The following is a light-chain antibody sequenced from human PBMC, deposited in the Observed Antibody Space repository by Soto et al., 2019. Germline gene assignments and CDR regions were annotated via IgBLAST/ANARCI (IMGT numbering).Light chain of an antibody. CDR3: QQYSLPPWT. CDR1: QSLLYRSNNKNY. V-gene: IGKV4-1*01. CDR2: WAS. Sequence: DIVMTQSPDSLAVSLCERATISCKSSQSLLYRSNNKNYLAWYQQKPGQPPRLLIYWASTRESGVPDRFSGSGSGADFSLSISSLQAEDVAVYFCQQYSLPPWTFGQGTKVDIK. J-gene: IGKJ1*01.